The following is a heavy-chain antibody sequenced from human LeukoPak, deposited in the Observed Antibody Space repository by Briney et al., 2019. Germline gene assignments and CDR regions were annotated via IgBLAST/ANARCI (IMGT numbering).Heavy chain of an antibody. J-gene: IGHJ3*02. D-gene: IGHD2-21*02. CDR2: IYYSGST. CDR1: GGSISSGDYY. V-gene: IGHV4-30-4*01. Sequence: PSGTLSLTCTVSGGSISSGDYYWSWIRQPPGKGLEWIGYIYYSGSTYYNPSLKSRVTISVDTSKNQFSLRLSSVTAADTAVYYCARAGGDGAFDIWGQGTMVTVSS. CDR3: ARAGGDGAFDI.